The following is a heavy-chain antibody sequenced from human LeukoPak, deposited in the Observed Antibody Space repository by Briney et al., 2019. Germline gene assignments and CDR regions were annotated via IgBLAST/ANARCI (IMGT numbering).Heavy chain of an antibody. D-gene: IGHD4-17*01. Sequence: GRSLRLSCAASGFTFSSYAMHWVRQAPGKGLEWVAVISYDGSNKYYADSVKGRFTISRDNSKNTLYLQMNSLRAEDTAVHYCARDADYGDWLIDYWGQGTLVTVSS. CDR1: GFTFSSYA. CDR3: ARDADYGDWLIDY. CDR2: ISYDGSNK. J-gene: IGHJ4*02. V-gene: IGHV3-30*04.